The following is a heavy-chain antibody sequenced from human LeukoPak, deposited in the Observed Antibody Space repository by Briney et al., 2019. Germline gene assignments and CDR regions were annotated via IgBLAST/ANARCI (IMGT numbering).Heavy chain of an antibody. CDR3: ATVGVAPSYTDV. CDR1: GYTFTGYY. J-gene: IGHJ6*03. D-gene: IGHD2-15*01. V-gene: IGHV1-24*01. CDR2: FDPEDGET. Sequence: ASVKVSCKASGYTFTGYYMHWVRQAPGKGLEWMGGFDPEDGETIYAQKFQGRVTMTEDTSTDTAYMELSSLRSEDTAVYYCATVGVAPSYTDVWGKGTTVTVS.